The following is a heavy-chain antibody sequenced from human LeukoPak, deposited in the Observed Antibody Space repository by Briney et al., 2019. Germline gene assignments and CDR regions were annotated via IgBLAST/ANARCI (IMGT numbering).Heavy chain of an antibody. CDR1: GFIFSSYS. D-gene: IGHD3-22*01. CDR3: ARSITMIVDWFDP. Sequence: PGGSLRLSCAASGFIFSSYSMSWVRQAPGKGLEWVSSISGVSSYIYYADSVKGRFTISRDNAKNSLYLQMNSLRAEDTAVYFCARSITMIVDWFDPWGQGTLVTVSS. V-gene: IGHV3-21*01. CDR2: ISGVSSYI. J-gene: IGHJ5*02.